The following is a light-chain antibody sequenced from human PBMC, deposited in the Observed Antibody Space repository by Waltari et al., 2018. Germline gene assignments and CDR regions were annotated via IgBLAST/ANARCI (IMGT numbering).Light chain of an antibody. CDR1: SSDVGNYNI. Sequence: QSALTQPASVSGSPGQSITISCTGTSSDVGNYNIVSWYQQYLGKAPKVMIYDDNWRPSGVSDRFSGSKSGNTASLTISGVQAEDEADYYCCSYAGSYTWVFGGGTKLTVL. V-gene: IGLV2-23*01. CDR3: CSYAGSYTWV. J-gene: IGLJ3*02. CDR2: DDN.